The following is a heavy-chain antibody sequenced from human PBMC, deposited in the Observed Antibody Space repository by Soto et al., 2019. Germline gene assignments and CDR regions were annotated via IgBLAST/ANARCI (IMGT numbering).Heavy chain of an antibody. V-gene: IGHV1-18*04. J-gene: IGHJ6*02. Sequence: ASVKGSCKASGYTFTSYGISWVRQAPGQGLEWMGWISAYNGNTNYAQKLQGRVTMTTDTSTSTAYMELRSLRSDDTAVYYCARDSPDYDFWSGYYREDYYYYGMDVWGQGTTVTVSS. CDR1: GYTFTSYG. D-gene: IGHD3-3*01. CDR3: ARDSPDYDFWSGYYREDYYYYGMDV. CDR2: ISAYNGNT.